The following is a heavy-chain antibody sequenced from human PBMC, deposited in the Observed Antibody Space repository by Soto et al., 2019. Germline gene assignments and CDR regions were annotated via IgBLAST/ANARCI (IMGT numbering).Heavy chain of an antibody. D-gene: IGHD3-16*01. Sequence: SETLSLTCAVYGGSFSGYYWSWIRQPPGKGLEWIGEINHSGSTNYNPSLKSRVTISVDTSKNQFSLKLSSVTAADTAVYYCARGGGLYRSPRGPKGVDPWGQGTLVTVSS. CDR3: ARGGGLYRSPRGPKGVDP. J-gene: IGHJ5*02. V-gene: IGHV4-34*01. CDR2: INHSGST. CDR1: GGSFSGYY.